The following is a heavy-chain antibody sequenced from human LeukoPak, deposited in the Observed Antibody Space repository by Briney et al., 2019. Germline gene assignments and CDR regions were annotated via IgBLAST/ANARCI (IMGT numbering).Heavy chain of an antibody. CDR3: ARDPVKGFDY. V-gene: IGHV3-21*01. Sequence: SGGSLRLSCAASGFTFSSYSMNWVRQAPGKGLEWVSSISSSSSYIHYADSVKGRFTISRDNAKNSLYLQMNSLRAEDTAVYYCARDPVKGFDYWGQGTLVTVSS. CDR1: GFTFSSYS. J-gene: IGHJ4*02. CDR2: ISSSSSYI.